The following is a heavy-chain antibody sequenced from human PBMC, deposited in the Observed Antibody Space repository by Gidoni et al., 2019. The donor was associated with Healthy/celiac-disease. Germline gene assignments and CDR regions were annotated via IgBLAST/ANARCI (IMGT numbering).Heavy chain of an antibody. D-gene: IGHD3-22*01. CDR2: IYYSGST. Sequence: QLQLQESGPGLVKPSETLSLTCTVSGGSISSSSYYWGWIRQPPGQGLEWIGSIYYSGSTYYNPSLKSRVTISVDTSKNQFSLKLSSVTAADTAVYYCARRWITMIVVGFDPWGQGTLVTVSS. CDR3: ARRWITMIVVGFDP. V-gene: IGHV4-39*01. J-gene: IGHJ5*02. CDR1: GGSISSSSYY.